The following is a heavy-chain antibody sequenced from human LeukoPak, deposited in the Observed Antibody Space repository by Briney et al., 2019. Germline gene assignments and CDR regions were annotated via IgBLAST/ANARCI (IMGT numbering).Heavy chain of an antibody. CDR1: GFTFSSYA. CDR3: AKGDIVAMRPYYYMDV. V-gene: IGHV3-23*01. Sequence: PGGSLRLSCAASGFTFSSYAMSWVRQAPGKGLEWVSTISGSGDNRYFADSVKGRFTISRDNSKNTLYLQMNSLRAEDTAVYYCAKGDIVAMRPYYYMDVWGKGTTVTISS. J-gene: IGHJ6*03. CDR2: ISGSGDNR. D-gene: IGHD5-12*01.